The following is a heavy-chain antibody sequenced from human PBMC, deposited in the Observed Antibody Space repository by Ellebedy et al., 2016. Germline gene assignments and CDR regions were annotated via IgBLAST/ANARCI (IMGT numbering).Heavy chain of an antibody. CDR3: ARVPIDSYDSSAYPFDY. J-gene: IGHJ4*02. Sequence: ASVKVSCXASGYTFTSYGMSWVRQAPGQGLEWMGWISSYNGNTKYVQKVQGRVTMTTDTSTSTAYMELRSLRSDDTAVYYCARVPIDSYDSSAYPFDYWGQGTLVTVSS. V-gene: IGHV1-18*04. D-gene: IGHD3-22*01. CDR1: GYTFTSYG. CDR2: ISSYNGNT.